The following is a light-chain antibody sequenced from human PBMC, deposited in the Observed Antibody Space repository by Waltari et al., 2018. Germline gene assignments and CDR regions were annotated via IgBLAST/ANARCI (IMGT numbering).Light chain of an antibody. J-gene: IGKJ4*01. CDR2: AAY. CDR1: QSISSY. Sequence: DIQMTQSPSSLSASVGDRVTITCRASQSISSYFNWYQQKPGKAPNLLIYAAYSLQSGVPSRFSGSGSGTDFTLTISSLQPEDFATYYCQQSYSTPLTFGGGTKVEIK. CDR3: QQSYSTPLT. V-gene: IGKV1-39*01.